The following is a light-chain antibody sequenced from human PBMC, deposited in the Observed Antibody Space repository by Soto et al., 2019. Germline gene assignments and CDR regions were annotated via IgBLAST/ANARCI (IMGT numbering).Light chain of an antibody. CDR1: QSVSSNF. V-gene: IGKV3-20*01. CDR2: GAS. Sequence: EIVLTQSPGTLSLSPGERATLSCRASQSVSSNFLAWYQQKPGQAPRLLIYGASRRATGIPDRFSGSGSGTDFTLTISRLESEDFALYYCQHYGSSPNTFGQGTRLEIK. J-gene: IGKJ5*01. CDR3: QHYGSSPNT.